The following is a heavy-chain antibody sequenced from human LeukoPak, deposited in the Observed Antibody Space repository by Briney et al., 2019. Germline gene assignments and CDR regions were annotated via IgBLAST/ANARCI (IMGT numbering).Heavy chain of an antibody. D-gene: IGHD2-15*01. CDR2: IFPIFGTA. J-gene: IGHJ6*03. CDR1: GGTFSSYA. CDR3: ARGVVVAATDRNYYYYYMVV. Sequence: SLSVSCKASGGTFSSYAISWVRHTPGQGLEWMGGIFPIFGTANYAQKFQGRDTITTDESTSTAYMELSSLRPEDTAVYYCARGVVVAATDRNYYYYYMVVCGEGATVTVS. V-gene: IGHV1-69*05.